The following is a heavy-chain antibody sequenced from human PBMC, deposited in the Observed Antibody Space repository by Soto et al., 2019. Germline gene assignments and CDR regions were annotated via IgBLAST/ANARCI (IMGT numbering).Heavy chain of an antibody. J-gene: IGHJ5*02. CDR2: ISWNSGSI. CDR1: GFTFDDYA. CDR3: AKDIGRPGQPCFDP. D-gene: IGHD1-1*01. V-gene: IGHV3-9*01. Sequence: EVQLVESGGGLVQPGRSLRLSCAASGFTFDDYAMHWVRQAPGKGLEWVSGISWNSGSIGYADSVKGRFTTSRDNAKNALYLQMNSLRAEDTALYYCAKDIGRPGQPCFDPWGQGTLVTVSS.